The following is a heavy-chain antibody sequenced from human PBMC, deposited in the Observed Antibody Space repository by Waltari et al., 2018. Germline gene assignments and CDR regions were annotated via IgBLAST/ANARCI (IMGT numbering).Heavy chain of an antibody. Sequence: QVQLVQSGAEVKKPGASVKVSCKASGYTFTSYGISWVRQAPGQGLEWMGWISAYNGNTNYAQKLQGRVTMTTDTSTSTAYMELRSRRADDTAVYYCARDALVKLYYYYYMDVWGKGTTVTVSS. CDR2: ISAYNGNT. CDR1: GYTFTSYG. CDR3: ARDALVKLYYYYYMDV. J-gene: IGHJ6*03. V-gene: IGHV1-18*01. D-gene: IGHD2-21*01.